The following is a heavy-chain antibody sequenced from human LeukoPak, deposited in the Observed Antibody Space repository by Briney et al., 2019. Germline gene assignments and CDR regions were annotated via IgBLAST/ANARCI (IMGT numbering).Heavy chain of an antibody. CDR1: GGSISSYY. V-gene: IGHV4-59*01. CDR3: ARETFRFTYYDFWSGPYEGYFDL. D-gene: IGHD3-3*01. J-gene: IGHJ2*01. Sequence: SETLFLTCTVAGGSISSYYWSWIRQPPGKGLEWIGYIYYSGSTNYNPSLKSRVTISVDTSKNQFSLKLSSVTAADTAVYYCARETFRFTYYDFWSGPYEGYFDLWGRGTLVTVSS. CDR2: IYYSGST.